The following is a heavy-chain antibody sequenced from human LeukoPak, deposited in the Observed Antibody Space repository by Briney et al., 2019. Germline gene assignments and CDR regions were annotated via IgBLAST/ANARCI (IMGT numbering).Heavy chain of an antibody. D-gene: IGHD5-12*01. CDR1: VGTFSSYA. V-gene: IGHV1-69*01. J-gene: IGHJ6*03. CDR2: IIPIFGTA. CDR3: ARMRGYSGYDYYYYYYMDV. Sequence: SSVKVSCKASVGTFSSYAISWVRQAPGQGLEWMGGIIPIFGTANYAQKFQGRVTITADESTSTAYMELSSLRSEDTAVYYCARMRGYSGYDYYYYYYMDVWGKGTTVTVSS.